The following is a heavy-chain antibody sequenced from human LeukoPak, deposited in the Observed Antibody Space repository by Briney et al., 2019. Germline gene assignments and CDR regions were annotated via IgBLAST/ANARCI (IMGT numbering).Heavy chain of an antibody. CDR2: IKQDGSEK. CDR1: GFTFSNAW. V-gene: IGHV3-7*01. Sequence: SGGSLRLSCAASGFTFSNAWMSWVRQAPGKGLEWVANIKQDGSEKYYVDSVKGRFTISRDNAKNSLYLQMNSLRAEDTAVYYCARVVGGDYWFPSDYYYYYMDVWGKGTTVTVSS. CDR3: ARVVGGDYWFPSDYYYYYMDV. J-gene: IGHJ6*03. D-gene: IGHD2-21*02.